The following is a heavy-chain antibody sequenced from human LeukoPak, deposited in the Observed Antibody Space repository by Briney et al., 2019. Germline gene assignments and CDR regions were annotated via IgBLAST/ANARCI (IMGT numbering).Heavy chain of an antibody. V-gene: IGHV3-30-3*01. CDR3: ASGNMATITGIDY. Sequence: LSLTCTVSGGSISSGGYYWSWIRQAPGKGLEWVAVISYDGSNKYYADSVKGRFTISRDNSKNTLYLQMNSLRAEDTAVYYCASGNMATITGIDYWGQGTLVTVSS. J-gene: IGHJ4*02. CDR2: ISYDGSNK. D-gene: IGHD5-24*01. CDR1: GGSISSGG.